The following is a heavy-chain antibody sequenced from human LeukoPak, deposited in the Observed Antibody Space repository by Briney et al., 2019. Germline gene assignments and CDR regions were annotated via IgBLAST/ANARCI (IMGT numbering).Heavy chain of an antibody. Sequence: GASVKVSCKASGYTFTSYDINWVRQDTGQGLEWMGWMNPNSGNTGYAQKFQGRVTMTRNTSIGTAYMELSSLRSEDTAVYYCAREVDVDTALAYGMDVWGQGTTVTVSS. V-gene: IGHV1-8*01. CDR2: MNPNSGNT. CDR3: AREVDVDTALAYGMDV. D-gene: IGHD5-18*01. J-gene: IGHJ6*02. CDR1: GYTFTSYD.